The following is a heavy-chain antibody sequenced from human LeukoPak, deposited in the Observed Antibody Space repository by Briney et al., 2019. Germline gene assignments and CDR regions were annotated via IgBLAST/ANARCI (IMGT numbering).Heavy chain of an antibody. D-gene: IGHD4-17*01. V-gene: IGHV3-66*01. CDR2: IYSGGST. CDR1: GFTVSSNY. J-gene: IGHJ4*02. CDR3: ASTFYGDSPPY. Sequence: PGRSLRLSCTASGFTVSSNYMSWVRQVPGKGLEWVSVIYSGGSTYYADSVKGRFTISRDNSKNTLYLQMNSLRAEDTAVYYCASTFYGDSPPYWGQGTLVTVSS.